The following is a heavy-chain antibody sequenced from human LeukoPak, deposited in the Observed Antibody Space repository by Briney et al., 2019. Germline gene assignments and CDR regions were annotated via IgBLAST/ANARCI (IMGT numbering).Heavy chain of an antibody. D-gene: IGHD6-13*01. CDR2: ISSHDSST. V-gene: IGHV3-11*04. Sequence: GGSLRLSCAAPGFTFSDYYMSWLRLAPGKGLEWISSISSHDSSTYYADSVKGRFTISRDNAKNSLYLQMNSLRDEDTAVYYCARGQQQLPLDYWGQGTLVTVSS. J-gene: IGHJ4*02. CDR1: GFTFSDYY. CDR3: ARGQQQLPLDY.